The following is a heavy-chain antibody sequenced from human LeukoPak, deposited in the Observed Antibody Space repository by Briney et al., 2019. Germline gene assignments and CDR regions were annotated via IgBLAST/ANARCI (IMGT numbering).Heavy chain of an antibody. CDR1: GYTFTSYG. V-gene: IGHV1-18*01. D-gene: IGHD2-2*01. Sequence: ASVKVSCKASGYTFTSYGISWVRQAPGQGLEWMGWISAYNGNTNYAQKLQGRVTMTIDTSTSTAYMELRSLRSDDTAVYYCARDGCSSTSCYSYYYYGMDVWGQGATVTVSS. J-gene: IGHJ6*02. CDR2: ISAYNGNT. CDR3: ARDGCSSTSCYSYYYYGMDV.